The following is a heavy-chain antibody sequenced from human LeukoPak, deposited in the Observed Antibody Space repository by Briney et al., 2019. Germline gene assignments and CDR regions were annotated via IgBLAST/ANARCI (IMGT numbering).Heavy chain of an antibody. J-gene: IGHJ4*02. Sequence: SETLSLTCTVSGGSISSFYWSWIRQPAGKGLEWIGRIYSSGSTNFNPSLKSRVTMSVDTSKNQFSLKLSSVTAADTAVYYCARVDGDYSHRIWGQGTLVTVSS. CDR1: GGSISSFY. CDR2: IYSSGST. V-gene: IGHV4-4*07. CDR3: ARVDGDYSHRI. D-gene: IGHD4-17*01.